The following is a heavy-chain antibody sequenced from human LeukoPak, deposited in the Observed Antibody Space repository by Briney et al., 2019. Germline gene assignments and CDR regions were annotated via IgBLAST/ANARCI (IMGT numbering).Heavy chain of an antibody. J-gene: IGHJ2*01. CDR3: AKKLRRTQLGEDFDL. Sequence: GGSLRLSCAASGFTFSSYAMSWVRQAPGKGLEWVSAISGSGGSTYYADSVKGRFTISRDNSKNTLYLQMNSLRAEDTAVYYCAKKLRRTQLGEDFDLWGRGTLVTVSS. D-gene: IGHD1-1*01. CDR1: GFTFSSYA. V-gene: IGHV3-23*01. CDR2: ISGSGGST.